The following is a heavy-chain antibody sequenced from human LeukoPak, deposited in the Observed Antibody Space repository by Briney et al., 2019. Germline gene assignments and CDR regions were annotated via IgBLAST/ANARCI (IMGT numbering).Heavy chain of an antibody. J-gene: IGHJ5*02. V-gene: IGHV3-23*01. Sequence: GGSLTLSCAASGFTFSSYAMSWVRQAPGKGLEWVSSISGGGASTYYADSVKGRFTISRDNSKNTLYLQMHSLRGEDTAVYSCARLAVAINGYFDPWGQGTLVTVSS. CDR2: ISGGGAST. CDR1: GFTFSSYA. CDR3: ARLAVAINGYFDP. D-gene: IGHD6-13*01.